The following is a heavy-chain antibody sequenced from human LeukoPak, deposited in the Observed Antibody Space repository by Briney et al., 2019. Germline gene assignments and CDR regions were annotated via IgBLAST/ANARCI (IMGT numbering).Heavy chain of an antibody. Sequence: KPGGSLRLSCAASGFTFNTYTMNWIRQAPGKGLEWVSSISSGSAYIYYADSVKGRFAIFRDNSKNSLYLRINSLRAEDKAVYYCARDRSQGWDSSGYYPDALIIWGQGTLVSVSS. CDR1: GFTFNTYT. CDR2: ISSGSAYI. J-gene: IGHJ3*02. V-gene: IGHV3-21*01. CDR3: ARDRSQGWDSSGYYPDALII. D-gene: IGHD3-22*01.